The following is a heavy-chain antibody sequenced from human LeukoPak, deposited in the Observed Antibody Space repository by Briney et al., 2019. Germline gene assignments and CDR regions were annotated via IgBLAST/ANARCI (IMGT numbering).Heavy chain of an antibody. CDR3: ARDSIVAAEYFQH. D-gene: IGHD1-26*01. Sequence: ASVKVSCKASGYTFTSYYMHWVRQAPGQGLEWMEIINPSGGSTSYAQKFQGRVTMTRDTSTSTVYMELSSLRSEDTAVYYCARDSIVAAEYFQHWGQGTLVTVSS. J-gene: IGHJ1*01. CDR2: INPSGGST. CDR1: GYTFTSYY. V-gene: IGHV1-46*01.